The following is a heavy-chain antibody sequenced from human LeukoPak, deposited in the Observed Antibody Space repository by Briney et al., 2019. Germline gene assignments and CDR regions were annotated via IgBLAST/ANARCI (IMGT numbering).Heavy chain of an antibody. CDR3: ARELLHLHCSSTSCCGPWFDP. CDR2: IYSGGST. V-gene: IGHV3-66*02. CDR1: GCTVSSNY. D-gene: IGHD2-2*01. J-gene: IGHJ5*02. Sequence: GGSLRLSCAASGCTVSSNYMSWVRQAPGKGLEWVSVIYSGGSTYYADSVKGRFTISRDNSKNTLYLQMNSLRAEDTAVYYCARELLHLHCSSTSCCGPWFDPWGQGTLVTVSS.